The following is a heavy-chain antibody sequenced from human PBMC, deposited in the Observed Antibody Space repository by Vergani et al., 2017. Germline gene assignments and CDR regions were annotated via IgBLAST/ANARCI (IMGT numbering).Heavy chain of an antibody. CDR3: ARASRSYSNYVLRYYYYYYMDV. J-gene: IGHJ6*03. V-gene: IGHV3-11*01. CDR2: ISSSGSTI. D-gene: IGHD4-11*01. Sequence: QVQLVESGGGLVKPGGSLRLSCAASGFTFSDYYMSWIRQAPGKGLEWVSYISSSGSTIYYADSVKGRFTISRDNAKNSLHLQMNSLRAEDTAVYYCARASRSYSNYVLRYYYYYYMDVWGKGTTVTVSS. CDR1: GFTFSDYY.